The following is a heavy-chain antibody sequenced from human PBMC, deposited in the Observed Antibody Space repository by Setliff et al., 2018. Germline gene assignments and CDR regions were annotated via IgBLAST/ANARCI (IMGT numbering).Heavy chain of an antibody. D-gene: IGHD2-8*02. CDR1: GDSISSTYH. CDR2: IYHSGNT. V-gene: IGHV4-38-2*02. J-gene: IGHJ4*02. Sequence: SETLSLTCNVSGDSISSTYHWGWIRQSPGKGLEWIGTIYHSGNTYYNPSLNSRLTISVDTSKNQFSLRLSSVTAADTALYYCTVYNTGSSKDHYWGQGTPVTVSS. CDR3: TVYNTGSSKDHY.